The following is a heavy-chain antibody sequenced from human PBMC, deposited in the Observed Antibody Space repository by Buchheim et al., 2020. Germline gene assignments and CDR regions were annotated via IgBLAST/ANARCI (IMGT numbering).Heavy chain of an antibody. D-gene: IGHD1/OR15-1a*01. Sequence: QVQLVESGGGVVQPGRSLRLFCAASGFTFSSYGMHWVRQAPGKGLEWVAVIWYDGSNIYYADSVKGRFTISRDHSKNTLYLQMNSLRAEDTAVYYCAREGGNKVSGYRMDVWGQGTT. CDR1: GFTFSSYG. CDR2: IWYDGSNI. V-gene: IGHV3-33*01. CDR3: AREGGNKVSGYRMDV. J-gene: IGHJ6*02.